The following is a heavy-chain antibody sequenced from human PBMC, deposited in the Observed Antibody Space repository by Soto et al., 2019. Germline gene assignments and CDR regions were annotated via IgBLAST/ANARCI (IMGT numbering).Heavy chain of an antibody. CDR2: ISGYNGNT. J-gene: IGHJ4*02. D-gene: IGHD1-26*01. CDR3: AGVPLSGRGTYTSW. V-gene: IGHV1-18*01. Sequence: QVQLVQSGAEVKKPGASVKVSCKASGYGFTNYGVSWVRQAPGQGLEWMGWISGYNGNTNYARKLQGRLTMTTDTSTSTAYMELRSLRSDDTAVYYCAGVPLSGRGTYTSWWGQGTQVTVSS. CDR1: GYGFTNYG.